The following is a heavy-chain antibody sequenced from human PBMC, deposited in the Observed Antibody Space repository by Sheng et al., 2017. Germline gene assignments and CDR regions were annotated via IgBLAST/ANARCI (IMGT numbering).Heavy chain of an antibody. CDR2: ITTSGSMI. D-gene: IGHD3-10*01. J-gene: IGHJ4*02. V-gene: IGHV3-48*03. CDR1: GFSFKDYE. Sequence: DLVESGGGLVQPGRSLRLSCAASGFSFKDYEMNWVRQAPGKGLEWLSYITTSGSMIKYADSVQGRFTISRDDAKNTLNLQMTGLRVDDTGVYYCARGRWLHSRSYYFDSWGQGTLVTVSS. CDR3: ARGRWLHSRSYYFDS.